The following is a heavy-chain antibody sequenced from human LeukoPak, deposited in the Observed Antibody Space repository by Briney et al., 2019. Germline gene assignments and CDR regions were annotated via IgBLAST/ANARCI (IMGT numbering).Heavy chain of an antibody. CDR3: AREVSARVYYFDY. J-gene: IGHJ4*02. D-gene: IGHD2-8*01. CDR1: GGSISSSSYY. Sequence: SETLSLTCTVSGGSISSSSYYWGWIRQPPGKGLEWIGSIYYSGSTYYNPSLKSRVTISVDTSKNQFSLKLSSVTAADTAVYYCAREVSARVYYFDYWGQGTLVTVSS. V-gene: IGHV4-39*07. CDR2: IYYSGST.